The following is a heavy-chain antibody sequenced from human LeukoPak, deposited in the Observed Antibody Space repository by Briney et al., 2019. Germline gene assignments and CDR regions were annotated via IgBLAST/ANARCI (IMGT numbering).Heavy chain of an antibody. CDR3: VTTTSAYDI. D-gene: IGHD4-11*01. J-gene: IGHJ3*02. Sequence: GGSLRLSCAASGFAFDDYAMHWVRQAPGKGLEWVSGISWNSGSIGYADSVKGRFTISRDNSENTVYLQMNSLTPEDTAIYYCVTTTSAYDIWGQGTLVTVSS. V-gene: IGHV3-9*01. CDR1: GFAFDDYA. CDR2: ISWNSGSI.